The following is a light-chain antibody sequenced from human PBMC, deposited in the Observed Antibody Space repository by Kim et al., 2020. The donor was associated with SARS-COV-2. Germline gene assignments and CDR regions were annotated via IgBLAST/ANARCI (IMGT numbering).Light chain of an antibody. CDR1: QSISSW. V-gene: IGKV1-5*03. CDR3: QQYNSYSYS. J-gene: IGKJ2*03. Sequence: ASVGDRVTITGRASQSISSWLAWYQQKPGKAPKLLIYKASSLESGVPSRFSGSGSGTEFTLTISSLQPDDFATYYCQQYNSYSYSFGQGTKLEI. CDR2: KAS.